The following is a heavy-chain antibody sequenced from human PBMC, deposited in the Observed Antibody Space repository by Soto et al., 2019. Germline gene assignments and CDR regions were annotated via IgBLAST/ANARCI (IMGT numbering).Heavy chain of an antibody. CDR3: ARTYPYYSDSSGSWYFDL. V-gene: IGHV4-59*01. Sequence: QVQLQESGPGLVKPSETLSLTCTVSGSSISSYYWSWIRQPPGKGLEWIGYIYYSGSTNYNPSLKSRVTISVDTSKKQFSLKLSSVTAADTAVYYCARTYPYYSDSSGSWYFDLWGRGTLVTVSS. D-gene: IGHD3-22*01. CDR1: GSSISSYY. J-gene: IGHJ2*01. CDR2: IYYSGST.